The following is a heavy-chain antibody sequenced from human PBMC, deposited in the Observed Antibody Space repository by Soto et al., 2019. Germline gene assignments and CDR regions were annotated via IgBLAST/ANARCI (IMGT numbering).Heavy chain of an antibody. CDR2: ISAYNGNT. CDR3: AGDLGSGSYYKRGWFYP. V-gene: IGHV1-18*01. J-gene: IGHJ5*02. CDR1: GYTFTSYG. Sequence: QVQRVQSGAEVKKPGASVKVSCKASGYTFTSYGISWVRQAPGQGLEWMGWISAYNGNTNYAQKLQGRVTMTTDTSTSTAYMELRSLRSDDTAVYYCAGDLGSGSYYKRGWFYPWGQGTLVTVSS. D-gene: IGHD3-10*01.